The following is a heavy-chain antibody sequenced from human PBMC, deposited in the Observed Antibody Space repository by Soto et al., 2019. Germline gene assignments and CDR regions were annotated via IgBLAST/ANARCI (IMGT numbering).Heavy chain of an antibody. D-gene: IGHD3-3*02. Sequence: QVQLQESCPGLVKPSQTLSLTCTVSGGSVSSGGYYWNWIRQHPGKGLEWIGYIYYSGITYHNPTLKSRVTILVDTSKNQFSLNLSSVTAADTAVYYCARALSMGGGMDVWGQGTTVTVSS. CDR2: IYYSGIT. CDR3: ARALSMGGGMDV. J-gene: IGHJ6*02. CDR1: GGSVSSGGYY. V-gene: IGHV4-31*03.